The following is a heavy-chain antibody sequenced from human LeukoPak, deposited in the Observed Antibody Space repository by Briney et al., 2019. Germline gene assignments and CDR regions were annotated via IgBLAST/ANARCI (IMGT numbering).Heavy chain of an antibody. D-gene: IGHD2-15*01. J-gene: IGHJ4*02. CDR1: GYTFTSYG. CDR2: ISAYNGNT. CDR3: ARILGYCSGGSCYPRPYFDY. V-gene: IGHV1-18*01. Sequence: ASVKVSCKASGYTFTSYGIGWVRQAPGQGLEWMGWISAYNGNTNYAQKLQGRVTMTTDTSTSTAYMELRSLRSDDTAVYYCARILGYCSGGSCYPRPYFDYWGQGTLVTVSS.